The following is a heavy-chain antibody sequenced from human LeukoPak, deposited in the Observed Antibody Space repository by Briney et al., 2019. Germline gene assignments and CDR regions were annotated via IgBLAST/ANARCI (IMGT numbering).Heavy chain of an antibody. V-gene: IGHV4-39*01. CDR3: ARLTRQYYYDDSGGYPDYYYYFMDA. CDR2: IFYSGST. J-gene: IGHJ6*03. CDR1: GGSISSSSYC. Sequence: SETLSLTCTVSGGSISSSSYCWGWIRQPPGKGLEWIGNIFYSGSTYYDPSLKSRVTISVDTSKNQFSLRLTSVTAADTAVYYCARLTRQYYYDDSGGYPDYYYYFMDAWGKGTTVTVSS. D-gene: IGHD3-22*01.